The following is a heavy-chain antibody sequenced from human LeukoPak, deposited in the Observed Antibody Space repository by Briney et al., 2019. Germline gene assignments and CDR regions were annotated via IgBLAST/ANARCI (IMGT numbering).Heavy chain of an antibody. J-gene: IGHJ4*02. CDR1: GFTFSNSA. V-gene: IGHV3-23*01. Sequence: PGGSLRLSCAASGFTFSNSAMSWVRQAPGKELVWVSCICGSDGSTYFADSAKGRFTISSDNSKNTLYLQMNSLRAEDTAVYYCARGGRNYAFWRFDYWGQGTLVTVSS. CDR3: ARGGRNYAFWRFDY. D-gene: IGHD3-3*01. CDR2: ICGSDGST.